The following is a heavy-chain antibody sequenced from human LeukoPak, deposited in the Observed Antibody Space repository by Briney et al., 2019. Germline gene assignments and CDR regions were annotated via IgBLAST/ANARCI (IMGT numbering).Heavy chain of an antibody. Sequence: GGSLRLSCAVSGFTVSNNYMSWVRQAPGKGLEWVSVIYSDGTTYYADSVRGRFTISRDNAKNTLHLQMKSLRAEDTAVYYCAREGGGGNYNYYYGMDVWGQGTTVTVSS. D-gene: IGHD5-24*01. CDR3: AREGGGGNYNYYYGMDV. CDR2: IYSDGTT. CDR1: GFTVSNNY. V-gene: IGHV3-53*01. J-gene: IGHJ6*02.